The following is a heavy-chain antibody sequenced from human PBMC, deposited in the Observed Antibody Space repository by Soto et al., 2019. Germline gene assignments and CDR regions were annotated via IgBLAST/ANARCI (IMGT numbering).Heavy chain of an antibody. V-gene: IGHV3-15*02. J-gene: IGHJ4*02. D-gene: IGHD3-22*01. CDR3: TTWRRGKSFTSVSCYGDGAY. CDR2: IKSWADGGRV. CDR1: GFTFNSAW. Sequence: EVPLVESGGALVKPGESLTLSCAASGFTFNSAWMTWVRQAPGKGLEWVGRIKSWADGGRVDTAAPVKGRFTISRDDSKNTFYLQMNSLKSEDTAVYYCTTWRRGKSFTSVSCYGDGAYWGQGTRVSVSS.